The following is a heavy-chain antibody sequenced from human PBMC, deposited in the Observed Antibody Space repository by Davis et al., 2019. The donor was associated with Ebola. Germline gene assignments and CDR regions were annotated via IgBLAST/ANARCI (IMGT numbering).Heavy chain of an antibody. V-gene: IGHV4-59*01. D-gene: IGHD2-15*01. CDR2: TYYSGST. Sequence: SETLSLTCTVSGGSISSYYWSWIRQPPGKGLEWIGYTYYSGSTNYNPSLKSRVTISVDTSKNQFSLKLSSVTAADTAVYYCAREVAGTIPFDIWGQGTMVTVAS. CDR1: GGSISSYY. CDR3: AREVAGTIPFDI. J-gene: IGHJ3*02.